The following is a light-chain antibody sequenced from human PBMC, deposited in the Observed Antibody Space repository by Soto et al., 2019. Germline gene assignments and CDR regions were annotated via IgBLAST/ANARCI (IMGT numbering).Light chain of an antibody. V-gene: IGKV4-1*01. CDR2: WAS. Sequence: DFVMTQSPDSLAVSLGGRATINCKSSQSVLSTSNNKNYLAWYQQRPGQPPKVLFFWASTRGFGVPDRFRASGSGTDFSLTISNLQAEDVAVYYCQQYFSAPLTSGGGTRVEVK. CDR1: QSVLSTSNNKNY. J-gene: IGKJ4*01. CDR3: QQYFSAPLT.